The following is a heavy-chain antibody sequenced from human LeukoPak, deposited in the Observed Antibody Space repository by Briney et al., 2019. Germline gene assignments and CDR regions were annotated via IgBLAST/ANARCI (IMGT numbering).Heavy chain of an antibody. V-gene: IGHV3-21*01. Sequence: PGGSLRLSCAASGFTFSSYSMNWVRQAPGKGLEWVSSISSSSSYIYYADSVKGRFTISRDNAKNSLYLQMNSLRAEDTAAYYCARNDFWSGYTDYWGQGTLVTVSS. CDR3: ARNDFWSGYTDY. D-gene: IGHD3-3*01. CDR2: ISSSSSYI. J-gene: IGHJ4*02. CDR1: GFTFSSYS.